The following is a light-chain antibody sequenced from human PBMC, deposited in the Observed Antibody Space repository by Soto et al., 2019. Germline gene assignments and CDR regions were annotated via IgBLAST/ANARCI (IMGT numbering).Light chain of an antibody. CDR1: HTIATY. V-gene: IGKV1-39*01. J-gene: IGKJ2*01. CDR2: GAS. Sequence: IQMTQSPSSLSASVGDGVTLTCRASHTIATYLNWYQQKPGQVPEVLIYGASRLHVGVPSRFTGSGYGTDFTLTISSLQAEDVAVYYCQQYYSTPPYTFGQGTKLEIK. CDR3: QQYYSTPPYT.